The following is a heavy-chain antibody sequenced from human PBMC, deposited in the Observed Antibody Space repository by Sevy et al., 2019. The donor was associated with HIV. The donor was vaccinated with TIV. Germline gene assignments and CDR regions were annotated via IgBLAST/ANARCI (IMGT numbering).Heavy chain of an antibody. Sequence: SETLSLTCTVSGGSISSGGYYWSWIRQHPGKGLEWIGYIYYSGSTYYNPSLKSRVTISVDTSKNQFSLKLSSVTAADTAVYYCARDGDGYNYCFEYWGQGTLVTVSS. CDR3: ARDGDGYNYCFEY. J-gene: IGHJ4*02. V-gene: IGHV4-31*03. CDR2: IYYSGST. D-gene: IGHD5-12*01. CDR1: GGSISSGGYY.